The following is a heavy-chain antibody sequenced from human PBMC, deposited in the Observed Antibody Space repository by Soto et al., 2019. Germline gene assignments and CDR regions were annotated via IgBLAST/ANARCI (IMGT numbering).Heavy chain of an antibody. CDR1: GFTVSSNY. Sequence: GGSRRLSWAASGFTVSSNYMSWVRQAPGKGLEWVSVIYSGGSTYYADSVRGRFTISRDNSKNTLYLQMKSLRAEDTAVYYCARDPPATRHGMDVWGQGTTVTVSS. CDR3: ARDPPATRHGMDV. J-gene: IGHJ6*02. V-gene: IGHV3-53*01. CDR2: IYSGGST.